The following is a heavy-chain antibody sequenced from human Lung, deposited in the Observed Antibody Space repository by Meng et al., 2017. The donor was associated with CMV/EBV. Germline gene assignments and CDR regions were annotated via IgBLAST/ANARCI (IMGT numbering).Heavy chain of an antibody. V-gene: IGHV1-69*10. Sequence: SVKVSXKASGGTFSSYAISWVRQAPGQGLEWMGGIIPILGIANYAQKFQGRVTITADKSTSTAYMELSSLRSEDTAVYYCATDNIAAQANWFDPWGQGTXVNGAS. CDR1: GGTFSSYA. CDR2: IIPILGIA. CDR3: ATDNIAAQANWFDP. J-gene: IGHJ5*02. D-gene: IGHD6-13*01.